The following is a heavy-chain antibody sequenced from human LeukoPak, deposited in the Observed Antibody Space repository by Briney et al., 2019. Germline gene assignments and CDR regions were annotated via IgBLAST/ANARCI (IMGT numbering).Heavy chain of an antibody. CDR2: IRSSGSTI. D-gene: IGHD1-7*01. Sequence: GGSLRLSCTASGFTFSGYSVNWVRQAPGKGLEWISYIRSSGSTIYYADSMKGRFTISRDNAKNSLYLQMNSLRAEDTAVYYCARMNYISSGWGAPFDYWGQGTLVTVSS. V-gene: IGHV3-48*04. CDR1: GFTFSGYS. J-gene: IGHJ4*02. CDR3: ARMNYISSGWGAPFDY.